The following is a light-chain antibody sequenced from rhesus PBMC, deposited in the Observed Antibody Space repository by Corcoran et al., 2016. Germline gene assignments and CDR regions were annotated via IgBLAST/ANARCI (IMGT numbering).Light chain of an antibody. Sequence: QAAPTQPPSVSGSPGQSVTISCTGTSSDIGGYNRVSWYQQHPGKAPKLMIYEVGKRPSGVSDRFSGSKSGNTASLTISGLQAEEDADYYCSSDASSNTFIFGAGTRLTVL. CDR2: EVG. CDR3: SSDASSNTFI. CDR1: SSDIGGYNR. V-gene: IGLV2-13*03. J-gene: IGLJ1*01.